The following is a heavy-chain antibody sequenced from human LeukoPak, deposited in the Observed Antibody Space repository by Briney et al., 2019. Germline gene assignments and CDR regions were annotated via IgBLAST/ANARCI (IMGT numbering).Heavy chain of an antibody. J-gene: IGHJ4*02. CDR2: ISGSGGST. CDR1: GFTFSSYA. CDR3: AKDPSMTTVVTPDYFHY. D-gene: IGHD4-23*01. V-gene: IGHV3-23*01. Sequence: GGSLRLSCAASGFTFSSYAMSWVRRAPGKGLEWVSAISGSGGSTYYADSVKGRFTISRDNSKNTLYLQMNSLRAEDTAVSYCAKDPSMTTVVTPDYFHYWGQGTLVTVSS.